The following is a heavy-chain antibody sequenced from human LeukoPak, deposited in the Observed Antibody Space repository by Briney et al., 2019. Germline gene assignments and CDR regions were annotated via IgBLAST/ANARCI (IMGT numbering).Heavy chain of an antibody. CDR2: IYYSGST. J-gene: IGHJ4*02. V-gene: IGHV4-39*07. Sequence: SETLSLTCTVSGGSINSGDYYWVWIRQPPGKGLEWIGSIYYSGSTSYNPSLKSRVTMTVGTSKSQFSLKLSSVTAADTAVYYCARAQTYLQLRDWGQGTLVTVSS. CDR1: GGSINSGDYY. D-gene: IGHD5-24*01. CDR3: ARAQTYLQLRD.